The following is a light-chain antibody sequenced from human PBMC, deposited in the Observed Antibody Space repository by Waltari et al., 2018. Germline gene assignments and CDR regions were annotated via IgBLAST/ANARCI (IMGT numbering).Light chain of an antibody. V-gene: IGLV2-23*02. Sequence: QSALTQPAAVSGSPGQSVTISCIGASSDIGWYYIVSWYQQPPGNAPKLVISDVSKRPSGVSDRFSGSKSGDTASLTISGLQFEDEADYYCCSYAGNYVWVFGGGTRLTVL. CDR3: CSYAGNYVWV. CDR1: SSDIGWYYI. J-gene: IGLJ3*02. CDR2: DVS.